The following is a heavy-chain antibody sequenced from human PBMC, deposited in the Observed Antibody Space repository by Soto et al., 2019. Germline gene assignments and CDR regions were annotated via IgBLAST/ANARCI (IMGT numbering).Heavy chain of an antibody. D-gene: IGHD2-8*01. J-gene: IGHJ5*02. CDR2: IYYSGST. V-gene: IGHV4-39*01. CDR3: ARRVPRDIVLMVYANNWFDP. CDR1: GGSISSSSYY. Sequence: QLQLQESGPGLVKPSETLSLTCTVSGGSISSSSYYWGWIRQPPGKGLEWIGSIYYSGSTYYNPSLKSRVTISVDTSKNQFSLKLSSVTAADTAVYYCARRVPRDIVLMVYANNWFDPWGQGTLVTVSS.